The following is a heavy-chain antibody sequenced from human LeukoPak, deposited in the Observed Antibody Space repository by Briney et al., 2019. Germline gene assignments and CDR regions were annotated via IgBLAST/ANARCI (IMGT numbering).Heavy chain of an antibody. J-gene: IGHJ4*02. D-gene: IGHD6-13*01. CDR1: GFTFDDYA. V-gene: IGHV3-9*01. CDR3: ARVKGRTSSPIDY. Sequence: PGGSLRLSCAASGFTFDDYAMHWVRQAPGKGLEWVSGISWNSGSIGYADSVKGRFTISRDNAKNSLYLQMNSLRAEDTAVYYCARVKGRTSSPIDYWGQGTLVTVSS. CDR2: ISWNSGSI.